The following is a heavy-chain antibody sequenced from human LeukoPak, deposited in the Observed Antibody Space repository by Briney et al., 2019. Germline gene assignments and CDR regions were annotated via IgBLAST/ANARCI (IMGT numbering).Heavy chain of an antibody. V-gene: IGHV1-69*06. Sequence: ASVKVSCKASGYTFTGYYMHWVRQAPGQGLEWMGGIIPIFGTTNYARKFRGRVTLTADKSTSTAYMELSSLRSEDTAVYYCARDNDSRDPPHFDYWGQGTLVTVSS. CDR3: ARDNDSRDPPHFDY. CDR1: GYTFTGYY. D-gene: IGHD3-16*01. J-gene: IGHJ4*02. CDR2: IIPIFGTT.